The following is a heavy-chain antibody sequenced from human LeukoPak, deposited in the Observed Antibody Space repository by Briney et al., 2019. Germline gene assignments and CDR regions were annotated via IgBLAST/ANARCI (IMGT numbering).Heavy chain of an antibody. J-gene: IGHJ4*02. CDR3: ATVPAVAGLYYFDY. Sequence: ASVKVSCKVSGYTLTELSMHWVRQAPGKGLEWMGGFDPEDGETIYAQKFQGGVTMTEDTSTDTAYMELSSLRSEDTAVYYCATVPAVAGLYYFDYWGQGTLVTVSS. V-gene: IGHV1-24*01. D-gene: IGHD6-19*01. CDR2: FDPEDGET. CDR1: GYTLTELS.